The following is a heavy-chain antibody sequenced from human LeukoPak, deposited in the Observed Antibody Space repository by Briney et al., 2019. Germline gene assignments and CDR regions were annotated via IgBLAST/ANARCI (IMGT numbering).Heavy chain of an antibody. CDR1: EFTFSNHW. V-gene: IGHV3-74*01. CDR2: IDNDGRDT. Sequence: GGSLSLSCAASEFTFSNHWMHWVRQAPGEGLVWVSRIDNDGRDTIYADSVKGRFTISRDNGKNTLYLQMNSLRAEDTAVYYCARGGYHHGFDIWGQGTLVTVSS. J-gene: IGHJ3*02. D-gene: IGHD1-14*01. CDR3: ARGGYHHGFDI.